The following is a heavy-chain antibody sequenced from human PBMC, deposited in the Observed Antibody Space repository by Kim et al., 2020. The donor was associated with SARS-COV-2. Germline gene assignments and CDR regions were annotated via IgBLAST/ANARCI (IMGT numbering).Heavy chain of an antibody. V-gene: IGHV3-33*06. Sequence: GGSLRLSCAASGFTFSSYGMHWVRQAPGKGLEWVAVIWYDGSKKYYVDSVKGRFTISRDNSKNTLYLQMNSLRAEDTAVYYCANGGSSSSWAHLYWGQGTLVIGSS. J-gene: IGHJ4*02. CDR3: ANGGSSSSWAHLY. CDR1: GFTFSSYG. CDR2: IWYDGSKK. D-gene: IGHD2-2*01.